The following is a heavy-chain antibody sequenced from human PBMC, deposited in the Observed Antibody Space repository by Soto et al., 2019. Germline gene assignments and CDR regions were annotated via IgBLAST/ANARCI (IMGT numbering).Heavy chain of an antibody. CDR3: AREMESCSTSCYVPARAFDI. CDR1: GFTVSSNY. J-gene: IGHJ3*02. D-gene: IGHD2-2*01. CDR2: IYSGGST. Sequence: GGSLRLSCAASGFTVSSNYMSWVRQAPGKGLEWVSVIYSGGSTYYADSVKGRFTISRDNSKNTLYLQMNSLRAEDTAVYYCAREMESCSTSCYVPARAFDIWGQGTMVTVSS. V-gene: IGHV3-66*01.